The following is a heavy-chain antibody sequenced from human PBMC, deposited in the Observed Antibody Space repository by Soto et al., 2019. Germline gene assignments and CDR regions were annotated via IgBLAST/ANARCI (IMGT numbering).Heavy chain of an antibody. CDR3: ARSAVAGNYFDY. J-gene: IGHJ4*02. V-gene: IGHV3-33*01. Sequence: GGSLRLSCATSGFTFSSYGMHWVRQAPGEGLEWVAVIWYDGSQKYYADSVKGRFTISRDNSNNTLYLQMNSLRAEDTAVYYCARSAVAGNYFDYWGQGTLVTVSS. CDR2: IWYDGSQK. CDR1: GFTFSSYG. D-gene: IGHD6-19*01.